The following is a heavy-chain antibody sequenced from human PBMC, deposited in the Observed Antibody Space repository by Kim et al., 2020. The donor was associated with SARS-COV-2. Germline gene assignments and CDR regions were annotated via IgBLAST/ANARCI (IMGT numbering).Heavy chain of an antibody. CDR3: ARAREKDY. Sequence: NGNTNYAQKLQGRVTMNTDTSTSTAYMELRSLRSDDTAVYYCARAREKDYWGQGTLVTVSS. J-gene: IGHJ4*02. V-gene: IGHV1-18*01. D-gene: IGHD1-26*01. CDR2: NGNT.